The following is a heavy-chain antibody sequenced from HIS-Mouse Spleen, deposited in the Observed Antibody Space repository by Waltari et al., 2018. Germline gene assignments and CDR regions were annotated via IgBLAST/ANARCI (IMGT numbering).Heavy chain of an antibody. V-gene: IGHV4-34*01. CDR3: ARVNSSFDY. Sequence: QVQLQQWGAGLLKPSETLSLTCAVYGGSLSGYYRGWIRQPPGKGLEWSGEIKHSGSTNYNPSLKSRVTISVDTSKNQFSLKLSSVTAADTAVYYCARVNSSFDYWGQGTLVTVSS. CDR2: IKHSGST. J-gene: IGHJ4*02. CDR1: GGSLSGYY. D-gene: IGHD6-13*01.